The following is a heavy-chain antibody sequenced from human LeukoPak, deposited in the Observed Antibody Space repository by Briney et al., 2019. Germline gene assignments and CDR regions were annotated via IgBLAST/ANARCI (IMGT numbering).Heavy chain of an antibody. D-gene: IGHD3-3*01. V-gene: IGHV1-18*01. CDR3: ARYYDFWSGYYGLDY. J-gene: IGHJ4*02. CDR1: GYAFTSYG. CDR2: ISAYNGNT. Sequence: ASVKVSCKASGYAFTSYGISWVRQAPGQGLEWMGWISAYNGNTNYAQKLQGRVTMTTDTSTSTAYMELRSLRSDDTAVYYCARYYDFWSGYYGLDYWGQGTLVTVSS.